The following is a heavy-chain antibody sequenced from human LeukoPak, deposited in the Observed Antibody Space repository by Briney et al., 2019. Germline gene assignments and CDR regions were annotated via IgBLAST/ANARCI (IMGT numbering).Heavy chain of an antibody. Sequence: GGSLRLSCAASGFTFSSYSMNWVRQAPGKGLEWVSSISSSSSYIYYADSVKGRFTISRDNAKNSLYLQMNSLRAEDTAVYYCARADITIFGVVTFWGQGTLVTVSS. CDR3: ARADITIFGVVTF. D-gene: IGHD3-3*01. CDR2: ISSSSSYI. J-gene: IGHJ4*02. V-gene: IGHV3-21*01. CDR1: GFTFSSYS.